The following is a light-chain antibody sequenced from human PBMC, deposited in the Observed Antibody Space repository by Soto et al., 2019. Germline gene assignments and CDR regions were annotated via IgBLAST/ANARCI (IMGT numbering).Light chain of an antibody. J-gene: IGKJ1*01. CDR2: GAS. Sequence: ENVLTQSPGTLSLSPGERATLSCRSSQSVSSSYLAWYQQKPGQAPRLLIYGASSRATGIPDRFSGSGSGTDFTLTISRLEPEDFAVYYCHQYSSSRRTFGQGTKVDI. V-gene: IGKV3-20*01. CDR3: HQYSSSRRT. CDR1: QSVSSSY.